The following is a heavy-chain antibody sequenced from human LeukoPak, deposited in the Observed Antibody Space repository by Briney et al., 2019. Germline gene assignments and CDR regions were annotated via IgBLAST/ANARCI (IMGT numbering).Heavy chain of an antibody. CDR1: GGSFSGYY. CDR2: INHSGRT. J-gene: IGHJ3*02. CDR3: ARLRLGSPDAFDI. D-gene: IGHD3-16*01. Sequence: SETLSLTCAVYGGSFSGYYWGWIRQPPGKGLEWIGEINHSGRTNYNPSLKSRVTISVDTSKNQFSLKLSSVTAADTAVYYCARLRLGSPDAFDIWGQGTMVTVSS. V-gene: IGHV4-34*01.